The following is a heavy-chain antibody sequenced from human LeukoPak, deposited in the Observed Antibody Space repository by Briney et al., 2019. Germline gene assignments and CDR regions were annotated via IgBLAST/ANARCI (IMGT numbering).Heavy chain of an antibody. J-gene: IGHJ4*02. CDR1: GFTFSSYA. CDR2: ISYDGSNK. V-gene: IGHV3-30-3*01. Sequence: GRSLRLSCAASGFTFSSYAMHWVRQAPGKGLEWVAVISYDGSNKYYEDSVKGRFTISRDNSKNTLYLQMNSLRAEDTAVYYCARGGVVVAAIYGYWGQGTLVTVSS. D-gene: IGHD2-15*01. CDR3: ARGGVVVAAIYGY.